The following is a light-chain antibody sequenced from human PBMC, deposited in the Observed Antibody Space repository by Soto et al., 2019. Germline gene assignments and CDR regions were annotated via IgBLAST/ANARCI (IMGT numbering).Light chain of an antibody. J-gene: IGKJ1*01. CDR3: QQYNAYSTWT. CDR1: QSITIW. V-gene: IGKV1-5*01. Sequence: DIQMTQSPSTLSASVVDRVTITCLASQSITIWLAWYQQKPGKAPKVLIWDATTLHRGVPSRFSGSGSGTEITLTISSLQPDDFATYYCQQYNAYSTWTCGQGTKGDIK. CDR2: DAT.